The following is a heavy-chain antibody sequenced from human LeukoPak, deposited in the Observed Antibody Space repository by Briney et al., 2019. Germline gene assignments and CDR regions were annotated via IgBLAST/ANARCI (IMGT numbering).Heavy chain of an antibody. J-gene: IGHJ4*02. CDR1: GGSFSGYY. CDR3: ARGWLRGYSYGHDY. D-gene: IGHD5-18*01. CDR2: INHSGST. Sequence: SETLSLTCAVYGGSFSGYYWSWIRQPPGKGLEWIGEINHSGSTNYNPSLKSRVTISVDTSKNQFSLKLSSVTAADTAVYYCARGWLRGYSYGHDYRGQGTLVTVSS. V-gene: IGHV4-34*01.